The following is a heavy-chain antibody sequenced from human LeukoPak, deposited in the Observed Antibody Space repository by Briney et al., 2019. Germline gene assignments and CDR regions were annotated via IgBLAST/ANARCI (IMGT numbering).Heavy chain of an antibody. CDR1: GFTFSTYP. J-gene: IGHJ6*03. V-gene: IGHV3-23*01. CDR3: AGQNGGSWNYYYYMDV. Sequence: GGSLRLSCAASGFTFSTYPMNWVRQAPGKGLEWVSAISGSGGSTYYADSVKGRFTISRDNSKNTLYLQMNSLRAEDTAVYYCAGQNGGSWNYYYYMDVWGKGTTVTVSS. D-gene: IGHD1-26*01. CDR2: ISGSGGST.